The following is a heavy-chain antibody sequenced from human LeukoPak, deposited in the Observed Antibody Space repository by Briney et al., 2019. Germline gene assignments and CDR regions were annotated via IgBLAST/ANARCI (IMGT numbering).Heavy chain of an antibody. Sequence: PSETLSLTCTVSGGSISRSSYYWGWIRQPPGKGLEWIGSIYYSGLTYDNPSLKNRVTISVDTSKNQFSLKLSSVTAADTAVYYCARGDSPYYYGSGSWSSYYFDYWGQGTLVTVSS. D-gene: IGHD3-10*01. V-gene: IGHV4-39*01. J-gene: IGHJ4*02. CDR1: GGSISRSSYY. CDR3: ARGDSPYYYGSGSWSSYYFDY. CDR2: IYYSGLT.